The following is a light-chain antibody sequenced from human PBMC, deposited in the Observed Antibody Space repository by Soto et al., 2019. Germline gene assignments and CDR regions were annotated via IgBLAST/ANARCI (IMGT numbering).Light chain of an antibody. CDR3: SSYAGSNNLGV. Sequence: QAVVTQPASVSGSPGQSITISCTGTSSDVGGYNYVSWYQQHPGKAPKLMIYEVTKRPSGVPDRFSGSKSGNTASLTVSGLQAEDEADYYCSSYAGSNNLGVFGGGTKLTVL. CDR1: SSDVGGYNY. J-gene: IGLJ3*02. V-gene: IGLV2-8*01. CDR2: EVT.